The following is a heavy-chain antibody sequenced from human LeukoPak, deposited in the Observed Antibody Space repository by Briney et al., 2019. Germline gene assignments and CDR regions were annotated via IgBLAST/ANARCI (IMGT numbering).Heavy chain of an antibody. D-gene: IGHD6-19*01. CDR1: GYTFTGYY. V-gene: IGHV1-2*02. Sequence: ASVKVSCKASGYTFTGYYMRWVRQAPGQGLEWMGWINPNSGGTNYAQKFQGRVTMTRDTSISTAYMELSSLRSEDTAVYYCASQPGGPSGWLDYWGQGTLVTVSS. CDR2: INPNSGGT. CDR3: ASQPGGPSGWLDY. J-gene: IGHJ4*02.